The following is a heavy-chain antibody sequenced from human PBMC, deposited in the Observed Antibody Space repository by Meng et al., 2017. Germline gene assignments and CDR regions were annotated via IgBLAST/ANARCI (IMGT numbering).Heavy chain of an antibody. CDR2: IDTSGST. CDR1: GGSISSGSYY. Sequence: SETLSLTCTVSGGSISSGSYYWSWIRQPAGKGLEWIGRIDTSGSTNYNPSLKSRVTISVDTSKNQFSLKLSSVTAADTAVYYRARELYSSRTGYGMDVWGQGTTVTVSS. CDR3: ARELYSSRTGYGMDV. J-gene: IGHJ6*02. D-gene: IGHD6-13*01. V-gene: IGHV4-61*02.